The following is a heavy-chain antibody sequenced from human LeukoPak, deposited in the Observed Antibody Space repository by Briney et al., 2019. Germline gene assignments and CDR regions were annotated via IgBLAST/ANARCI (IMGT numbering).Heavy chain of an antibody. CDR1: GGSISSGSYD. D-gene: IGHD6-19*01. CDR2: IYTSGST. Sequence: SETLSLTCTVSGGSISSGSYDWSWIRQPAGKGLEWIGRIYTSGSTNYNPSLKSRVTISVDTSKNQFSLKLSSVTTADTAVYYCARGDSTAVAGYYFDYWGQGTLVTVSS. CDR3: ARGDSTAVAGYYFDY. J-gene: IGHJ4*02. V-gene: IGHV4-61*02.